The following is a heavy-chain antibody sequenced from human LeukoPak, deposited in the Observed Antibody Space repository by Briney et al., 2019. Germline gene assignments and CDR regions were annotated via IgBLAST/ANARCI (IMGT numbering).Heavy chain of an antibody. CDR3: ARVAATHNWLDP. V-gene: IGHV4-34*01. CDR2: INHSGST. CDR1: GGSFSGYY. Sequence: PSETLSLTCAVYGGSFSGYYWSWIRQPPGKGLEWIGEINHSGSTNYNPSLKSRVTISVDTSKNQFSLKLSSVTAADTAVYYCARVAATHNWLDPWGQGTLVTVSS. J-gene: IGHJ5*02. D-gene: IGHD6-25*01.